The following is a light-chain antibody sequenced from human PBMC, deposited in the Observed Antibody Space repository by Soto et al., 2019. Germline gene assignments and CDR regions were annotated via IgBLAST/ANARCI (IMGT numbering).Light chain of an antibody. CDR1: RSVRSY. CDR3: QQRYAWPPIT. V-gene: IGKV3-11*01. J-gene: IGKJ5*01. CDR2: DAS. Sequence: EIVLTQSPATLSLSPGERATLSCRASRSVRSYLAWYQQKPGQAPRLLIYDASNRAAGIPARFSDSGSETDFTLNISNLEPEDFAVYYCQQRYAWPPITFGQGTRLEIK.